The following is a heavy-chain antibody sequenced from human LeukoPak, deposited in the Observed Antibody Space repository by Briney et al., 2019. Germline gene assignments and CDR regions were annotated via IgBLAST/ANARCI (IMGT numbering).Heavy chain of an antibody. CDR1: GFTFGTHA. CDR2: ISGSGDTI. CDR3: ARFDRSWYYFDY. V-gene: IGHV3-48*03. Sequence: GGSLRLSCAASGFTFGTHAMNWVRQAPGKGLEWVSYISGSGDTIYYADSVEGRITISRDNAKTSLYLQMNNLRAEDTALYYCARFDRSWYYFDYWGPGTLVTVSS. J-gene: IGHJ4*02. D-gene: IGHD6-13*01.